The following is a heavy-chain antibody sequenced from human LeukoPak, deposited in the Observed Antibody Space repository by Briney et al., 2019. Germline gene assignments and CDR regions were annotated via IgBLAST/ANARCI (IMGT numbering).Heavy chain of an antibody. CDR1: GYTFTGYY. J-gene: IGHJ6*03. CDR2: INPNSGGT. D-gene: IGHD5/OR15-5a*01. V-gene: IGHV1-2*02. CDR3: ARGLPRYYYYMDV. Sequence: ASVKVSCTASGYTFTGYYMHWVRQAPGQGLEWMGWINPNSGGTNYAQKFQGRVTMTRDTSISTAYMELSRLRSDDTAVYYCARGLPRYYYYMDVWGKGTTVTVSS.